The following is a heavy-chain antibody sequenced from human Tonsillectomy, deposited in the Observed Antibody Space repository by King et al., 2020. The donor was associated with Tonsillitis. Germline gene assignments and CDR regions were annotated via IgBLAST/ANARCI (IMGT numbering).Heavy chain of an antibody. J-gene: IGHJ4*02. CDR3: ARGRIAAAGTSTAGY. CDR1: GGSFSVYY. Sequence: VQLQQWGAGLLKPSETLSLTCAVYGGSFSVYYWSWIRQPPGKGLEWIGEINHSGSTNYNPSLKSRVTISVDTSKNQFSLKLSSVTAADTAVYYCARGRIAAAGTSTAGYWGQGTLVTVSS. V-gene: IGHV4-34*01. CDR2: INHSGST. D-gene: IGHD6-13*01.